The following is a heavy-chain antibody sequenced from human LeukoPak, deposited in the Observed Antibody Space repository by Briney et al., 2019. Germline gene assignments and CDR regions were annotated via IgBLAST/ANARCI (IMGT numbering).Heavy chain of an antibody. Sequence: PSETLSLTCTASGGSISSYYWSWIRQPAGKGLEWIWRIYSSGSTNYNPSLKSRVTISVDKSNNQFSLKLSSVTAADTAVYYCARGGWEVLDNGFDPWGQGTLVTVFS. D-gene: IGHD1-26*01. CDR2: IYSSGST. V-gene: IGHV4-4*07. J-gene: IGHJ5*02. CDR1: GGSISSYY. CDR3: ARGGWEVLDNGFDP.